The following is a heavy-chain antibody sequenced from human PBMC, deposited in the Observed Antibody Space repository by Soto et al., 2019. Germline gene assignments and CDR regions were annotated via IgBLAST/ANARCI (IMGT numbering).Heavy chain of an antibody. J-gene: IGHJ4*02. CDR1: GGSISSTSYY. D-gene: IGHD1-1*01. Sequence: SETLSLTCTVSGGSISSTSYYWGRIRQPAGKGLEWIGSISYGGSTYHNPSLRSRVTISVDTSKSQFSLDLTSVTAADTAVYYCARHRRETGTYAQPLDYWRQGTLVTVSS. V-gene: IGHV4-39*01. CDR2: ISYGGST. CDR3: ARHRRETGTYAQPLDY.